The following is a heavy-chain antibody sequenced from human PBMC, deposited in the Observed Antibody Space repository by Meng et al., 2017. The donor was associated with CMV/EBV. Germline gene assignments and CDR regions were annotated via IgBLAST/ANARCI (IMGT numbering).Heavy chain of an antibody. V-gene: IGHV4-34*01. J-gene: IGHJ6*02. Sequence: SETLSLTCAVYGGSFSGYYWSWIRQPPGKGLEWIGEINHSGSTNYNPSLKSRVTISVDTSKNQFSLKLSSVTAADTAVYYCARGRVGYDILTGSTYYYYGMDVWGQGTTVTVSS. CDR3: ARGRVGYDILTGSTYYYYGMDV. D-gene: IGHD3-9*01. CDR1: GGSFSGYY. CDR2: INHSGST.